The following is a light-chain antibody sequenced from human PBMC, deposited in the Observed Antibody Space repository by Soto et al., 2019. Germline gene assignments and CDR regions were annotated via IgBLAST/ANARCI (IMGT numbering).Light chain of an antibody. J-gene: IGKJ1*01. Sequence: AYPTSSYVVHIAIITCRASQRISRWLAWDQQKPGKAPKLLIYDASSFESGVPPRFSGSGSGTEFTLTISSLQPDDVATYYCQQAKIYCLTFGQGTNVDI. CDR1: QRISRW. CDR3: QQAKIYCLT. CDR2: DAS. V-gene: IGKV1-5*01.